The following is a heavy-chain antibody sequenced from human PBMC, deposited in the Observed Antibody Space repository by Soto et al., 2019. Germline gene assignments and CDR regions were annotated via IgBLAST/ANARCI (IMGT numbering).Heavy chain of an antibody. D-gene: IGHD2-21*02. V-gene: IGHV4-39*01. CDR1: GGSISSSSYY. CDR3: ARHEVGIAYCGGDCYPNWCDP. CDR2: IYYSGST. J-gene: IGHJ5*02. Sequence: PSETLSLTCTVSGGSISSSSYYWGWIRQPPGKGLEWIGSIYYSGSTYYNPSLKSRVTISVDTSKNQFSLKLSSVTAADTAVYYCARHEVGIAYCGGDCYPNWCDPWRQGPLVTVSS.